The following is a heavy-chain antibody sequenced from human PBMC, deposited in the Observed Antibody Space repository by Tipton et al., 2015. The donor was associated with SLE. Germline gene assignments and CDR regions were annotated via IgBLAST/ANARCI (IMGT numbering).Heavy chain of an antibody. D-gene: IGHD1-26*01. CDR1: GFTFNTYW. J-gene: IGHJ6*03. CDR3: ARVQWELLEFNAGNYYYMDV. CDR2: MNLDGTGK. Sequence: SLRLSCAASGFTFNTYWMSWVRQAPGKGLEWVATMNLDGTGKFYVGSVKGRFTFSRDISTNTLYLQMNSLRAEDTAIYYCARVQWELLEFNAGNYYYMDVWGEGTTVTVSS. V-gene: IGHV3-7*03.